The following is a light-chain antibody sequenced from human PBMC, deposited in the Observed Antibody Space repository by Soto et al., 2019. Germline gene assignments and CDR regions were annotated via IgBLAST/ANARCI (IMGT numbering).Light chain of an antibody. CDR1: SGHSSYA. V-gene: IGLV4-69*01. Sequence: QLVLTQSPSASASLGASVKLTCTLSSGHSSYAIAWHQQQPEKGPRYLMKFNSDGSHSKGDGIPDRFSGSSSGAERYLTIARLQSEDEAYYYCQTRGTGVIFGGGTKVTVL. J-gene: IGLJ2*01. CDR2: FNSDGSH. CDR3: QTRGTGVI.